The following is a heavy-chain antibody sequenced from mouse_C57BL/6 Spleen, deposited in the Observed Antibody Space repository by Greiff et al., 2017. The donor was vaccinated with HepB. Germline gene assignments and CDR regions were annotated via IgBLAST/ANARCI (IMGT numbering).Heavy chain of an antibody. CDR2: ISSGSSTI. Sequence: EVQLVESGGGLVKPGGSLKLSCAASGFTFSDYGVHWVRQAPEKGLEWVAYISSGSSTIYYADTVKGRFTISRDNAKNTLFLQMTSLRSEDTAMYYCARGVITNYYAMDYWGQGTSVTVSS. CDR3: ARGVITNYYAMDY. J-gene: IGHJ4*01. D-gene: IGHD2-4*01. V-gene: IGHV5-17*01. CDR1: GFTFSDYG.